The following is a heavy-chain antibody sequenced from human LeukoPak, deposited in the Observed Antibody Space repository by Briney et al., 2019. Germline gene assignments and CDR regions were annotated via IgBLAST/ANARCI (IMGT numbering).Heavy chain of an antibody. CDR3: ARSGWSIPGFQH. V-gene: IGHV3-9*01. Sequence: SLRLSCAASGFTFDDYAMHWVRQAPGKGLEWVSGTSWNSGSIGYADSVKGRFTISRDNAKNSLYLQMNSLRAEDTALYYCARSGWSIPGFQHWGQGTLVTVSS. CDR2: TSWNSGSI. D-gene: IGHD6-19*01. CDR1: GFTFDDYA. J-gene: IGHJ1*01.